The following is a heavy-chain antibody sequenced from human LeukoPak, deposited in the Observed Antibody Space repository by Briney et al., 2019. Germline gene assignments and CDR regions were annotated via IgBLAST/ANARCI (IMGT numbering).Heavy chain of an antibody. V-gene: IGHV3-30-3*01. CDR1: GFTFSSYA. CDR3: ARDRYFENYFDY. D-gene: IGHD3-9*01. J-gene: IGHJ4*02. Sequence: GSLRLSCAASGFTFSSYAMHWDRQAPGKGLEWVAVISYDGSNKYYTDSVKGRFTISRDNSKNTLYLQMNSLRAEDTAVYYCARDRYFENYFDYWGQGTLVTVPS. CDR2: ISYDGSNK.